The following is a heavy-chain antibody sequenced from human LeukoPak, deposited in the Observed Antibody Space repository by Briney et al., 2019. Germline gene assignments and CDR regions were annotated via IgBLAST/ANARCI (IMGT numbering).Heavy chain of an antibody. V-gene: IGHV3-23*01. CDR3: AKEGPNYDFWSGYYTGAAGYFDY. Sequence: GGSLRLSCAASGFTFSTHAVSWVRQAPGKGLEWVSAISGSGGSTYYADSVKGRFTISRDNSKNTLYLQMNSLRAEDTAVYYCAKEGPNYDFWSGYYTGAAGYFDYWGQGTLVTVSS. CDR2: ISGSGGST. CDR1: GFTFSTHA. D-gene: IGHD3-3*01. J-gene: IGHJ4*02.